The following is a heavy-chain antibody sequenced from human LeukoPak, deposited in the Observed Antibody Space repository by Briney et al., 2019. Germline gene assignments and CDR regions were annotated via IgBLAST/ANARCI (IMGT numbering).Heavy chain of an antibody. Sequence: SETLSLTCTVSGGSITSYYWTWIRQPPGKGLEWIVVIYGDGSTKYTHSLKSRVTMSVDTSKNQFSLKLSSATAADSAVYYCARDKDSRTNHAKIRYDVWGQGTMVTVSS. J-gene: IGHJ3*01. CDR1: GGSITSYY. V-gene: IGHV4-59*01. D-gene: IGHD1-26*01. CDR2: IYGDGST. CDR3: ARDKDSRTNHAKIRYDV.